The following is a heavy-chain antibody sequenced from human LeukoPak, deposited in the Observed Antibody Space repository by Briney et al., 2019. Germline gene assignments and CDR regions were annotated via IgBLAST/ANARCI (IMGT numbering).Heavy chain of an antibody. V-gene: IGHV4-61*02. D-gene: IGHD3-22*01. Sequence: SETLSLTCSVCIGSINSGNYYWSWIRQPAGKGLEWIGRIYPSGSTEYSPSLKSRVTISVDPSKNQFSLKLSSVTAADTAVYYCAGTTYYYDSSGYYPGYWGQGTLVTVSS. CDR2: IYPSGST. CDR3: AGTTYYYDSSGYYPGY. J-gene: IGHJ4*02. CDR1: IGSINSGNYY.